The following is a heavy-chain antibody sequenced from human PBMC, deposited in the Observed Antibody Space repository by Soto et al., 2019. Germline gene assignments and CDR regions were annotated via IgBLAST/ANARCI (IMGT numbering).Heavy chain of an antibody. CDR1: GFTFSSYS. CDR3: ARGHHSSAWYGTFGY. D-gene: IGHD6-19*01. V-gene: IGHV3-48*04. CDR2: ISSSGSTI. Sequence: GGSLRLSCAASGFTFSSYSMSWIRQAPGKGLEWVSYISSSGSTIYYADSVKGRFTISRDNAKNSLYLQMNSLRAEDTAVYHCARGHHSSAWYGTFGYWGQGTQVTVSS. J-gene: IGHJ4*02.